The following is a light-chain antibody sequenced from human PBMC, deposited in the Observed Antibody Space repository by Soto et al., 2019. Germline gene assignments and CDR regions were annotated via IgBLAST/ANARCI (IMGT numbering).Light chain of an antibody. J-gene: IGKJ1*01. Sequence: DIPMTQSPSTLSASVGDRVTITCRASQSIGSSLAWYQQKPGKAPNLLISDASSLERGVPSRFSGSGSGTEFTLTIRSLHPDDFATYYCQQYNGYSRTFGQGTKVEIK. CDR2: DAS. V-gene: IGKV1-5*01. CDR3: QQYNGYSRT. CDR1: QSIGSS.